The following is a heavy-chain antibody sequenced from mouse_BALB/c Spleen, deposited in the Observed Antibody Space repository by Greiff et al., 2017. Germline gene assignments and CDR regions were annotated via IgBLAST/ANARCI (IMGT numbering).Heavy chain of an antibody. CDR1: GYAFSSYW. CDR3: ARSRGSSYEGY. Sequence: QVQLKESGAELVRPGSSVKISCKASGYAFSSYWMNWVKQRPGQGLEWIGQIYPGDGDTNYNGKFKGKATLTADKSSSTAYMQLSSLTSEDSAVYFCARSRGSSYEGYWGQGTTLTVSS. CDR2: IYPGDGDT. D-gene: IGHD1-1*01. J-gene: IGHJ2*01. V-gene: IGHV1-80*01.